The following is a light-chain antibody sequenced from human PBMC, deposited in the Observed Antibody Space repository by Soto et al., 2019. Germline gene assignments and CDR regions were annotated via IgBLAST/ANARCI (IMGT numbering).Light chain of an antibody. Sequence: DIQMTQSPSTLSASVGDRVTITCRASQSISSWLAWYQQKPGKAPKLLIYDASSLESGVQSRFSGSGSGTEFPLTISSLQPDDFATYYCQQYNSYSRTFGQGTKVEIK. CDR3: QQYNSYSRT. V-gene: IGKV1-5*01. CDR2: DAS. CDR1: QSISSW. J-gene: IGKJ1*01.